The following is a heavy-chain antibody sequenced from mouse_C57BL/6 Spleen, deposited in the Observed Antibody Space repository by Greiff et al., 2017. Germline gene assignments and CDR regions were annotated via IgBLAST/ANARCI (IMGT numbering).Heavy chain of an antibody. D-gene: IGHD1-1*01. J-gene: IGHJ1*03. CDR2: IYPRSGNT. Sequence: QVQLQQSGAALARPGASVKLSCKASGYTFTSYGISWVKQRTGQGLEWIGEIYPRSGNTYYNEKFKGKATLTADTSSSTAYMELRSLTSEDSAVYLCARRYYGSSPDWYFDVWGTGTTVSVSS. CDR1: GYTFTSYG. CDR3: ARRYYGSSPDWYFDV. V-gene: IGHV1-81*01.